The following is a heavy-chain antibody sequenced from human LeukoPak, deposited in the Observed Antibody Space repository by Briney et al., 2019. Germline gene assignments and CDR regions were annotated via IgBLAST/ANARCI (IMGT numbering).Heavy chain of an antibody. CDR3: ASEIIFGSFDY. CDR2: LNWNSGLT. V-gene: IGHV3-20*04. J-gene: IGHJ4*02. CDR1: GFRFDVYD. Sequence: PGGSLRLSCAASGFRFDVYDINWVRQAPGKGLVWVSGLNWNSGLTNYADSVKGRFTISRDDAKKSLYLQMNSLRAEDTAVYYCASEIIFGSFDYWGQGTLVTVSS. D-gene: IGHD3-3*01.